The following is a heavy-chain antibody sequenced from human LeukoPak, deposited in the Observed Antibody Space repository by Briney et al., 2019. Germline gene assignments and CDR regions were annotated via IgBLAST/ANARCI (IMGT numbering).Heavy chain of an antibody. Sequence: GASVKVSCKASGYTFSNHGVTWVRQAPGQGLEWMGWINTFNGNTKYGQKFQGRVTMTTDTSTSTAYMELRNLRSDDTAVFYCARSHSGSLRAPFDFWGQGTLVTVSS. CDR3: ARSHSGSLRAPFDF. CDR1: GYTFSNHG. J-gene: IGHJ4*02. CDR2: INTFNGNT. V-gene: IGHV1-18*01. D-gene: IGHD3-22*01.